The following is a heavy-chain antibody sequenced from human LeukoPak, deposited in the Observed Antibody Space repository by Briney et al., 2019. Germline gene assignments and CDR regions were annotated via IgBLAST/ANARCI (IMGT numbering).Heavy chain of an antibody. J-gene: IGHJ3*02. D-gene: IGHD1-26*01. CDR2: IISTGNTI. CDR1: GFTFSSYN. CDR3: ARDTLWSGSPPNAFDN. V-gene: IGHV3-48*04. Sequence: QSGGSLRLSCAASGFTFSSYNMNWVRQAPGKGLEWVSYIISTGNTIYYADSVKGRFTISRDNAKSSLYLQMNSLRAEDTAVYYCARDTLWSGSPPNAFDNWGQGTRVTVSS.